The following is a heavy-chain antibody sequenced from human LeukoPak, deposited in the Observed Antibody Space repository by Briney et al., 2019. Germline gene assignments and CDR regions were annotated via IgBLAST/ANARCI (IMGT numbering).Heavy chain of an antibody. CDR2: IKEYGTEK. Sequence: GGSLRLSCAASEFSFSTYWMSWVRQAPGKGLERVANIKEYGTEKNYVDSVRGRFTISRDNAKNSLHLQMNSLRAEDTAVYYCARGDAGYCSGKNCSFNWFDPWGQGTLVTVSS. D-gene: IGHD2-15*01. CDR3: ARGDAGYCSGKNCSFNWFDP. J-gene: IGHJ5*02. CDR1: EFSFSTYW. V-gene: IGHV3-7*01.